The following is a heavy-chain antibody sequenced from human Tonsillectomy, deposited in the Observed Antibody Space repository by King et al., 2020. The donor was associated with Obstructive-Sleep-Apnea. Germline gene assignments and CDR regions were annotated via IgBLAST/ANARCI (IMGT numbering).Heavy chain of an antibody. CDR2: IYYSGST. J-gene: IGHJ4*02. CDR3: ARVGYYGSGNNDPV. Sequence: QLQESGPGLVKPSETLSLTCTVSGGSISSFYWGWIRQPPGKGLEWFGDIYYSGSTSYNSSLKSRVTISIYTSRNQFSLKLRSVTAADTAVYYCARVGYYGSGNNDPVWGQGTLVIVSS. CDR1: GGSISSFY. D-gene: IGHD3-10*01. V-gene: IGHV4-59*01.